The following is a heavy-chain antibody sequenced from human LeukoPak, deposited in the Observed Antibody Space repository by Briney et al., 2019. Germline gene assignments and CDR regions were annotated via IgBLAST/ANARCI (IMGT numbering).Heavy chain of an antibody. Sequence: GGSLRLSCAASGFTFSDYSMNWVRQAPGKGLEWVSYISSSGTPIYYADSVKGRFTISRDNAKNSLYLQMNSLGDEDTAVYYCARDSSSWQYWGQGTLVTVSS. CDR1: GFTFSDYS. J-gene: IGHJ4*02. CDR3: ARDSSSWQY. CDR2: ISSSGTPI. V-gene: IGHV3-48*02. D-gene: IGHD6-13*01.